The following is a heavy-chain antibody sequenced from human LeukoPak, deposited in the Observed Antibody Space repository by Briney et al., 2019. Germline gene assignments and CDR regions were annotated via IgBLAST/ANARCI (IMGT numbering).Heavy chain of an antibody. J-gene: IGHJ4*02. CDR2: IIPILAT. V-gene: IGHV1-69*04. D-gene: IGHD3-9*01. CDR3: ARHPTSFDWLRD. CDR1: GGTFNRDA. Sequence: GSLVKVSCKASGGTFNRDAINWVRQAPGQGLEWMGRIIPILATTYAPLFEDRLTITADKSTNTVYMELSSLESDDTAVYYCARHPTSFDWLRDWGQGTLVTVSS.